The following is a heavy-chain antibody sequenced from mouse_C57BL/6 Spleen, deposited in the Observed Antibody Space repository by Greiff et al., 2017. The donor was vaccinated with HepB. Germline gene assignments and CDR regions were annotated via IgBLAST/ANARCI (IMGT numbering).Heavy chain of an antibody. CDR1: GFTFSDAW. CDR2: IRNKANNHAT. CDR3: TRVPFTVVARDWYFDV. V-gene: IGHV6-6*01. J-gene: IGHJ1*03. D-gene: IGHD1-1*01. Sequence: EVKVEESGGGLVQPGGSMKLSCAASGFTFSDAWMDWVRQSPEKGLEWVAEIRNKANNHATYYAESVKGRFTISRDDSKSSVYLQMNSLRAEDTGIYYCTRVPFTVVARDWYFDVWGTGTTVTVSS.